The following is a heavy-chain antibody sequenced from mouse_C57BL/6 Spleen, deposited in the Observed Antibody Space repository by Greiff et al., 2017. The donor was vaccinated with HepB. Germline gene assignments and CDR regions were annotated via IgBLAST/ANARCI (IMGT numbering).Heavy chain of an antibody. CDR1: GYTFTDYY. J-gene: IGHJ3*01. Sequence: EVQPQQSGPVLVKPGASAKMSCKASGYTFTDYYMNWVKQSHGKSLEWIGVINPYNGGTSYNQKFKGKATLTVDKSSSTAYMELNSLTSEDSAVYYCASGLLRGAYWGQGTLVTVSA. CDR2: INPYNGGT. V-gene: IGHV1-19*01. CDR3: ASGLLRGAY. D-gene: IGHD2-3*01.